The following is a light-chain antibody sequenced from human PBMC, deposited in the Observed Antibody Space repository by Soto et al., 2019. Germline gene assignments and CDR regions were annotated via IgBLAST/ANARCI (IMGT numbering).Light chain of an antibody. J-gene: IGLJ2*01. CDR3: CSYAGSSTFVV. V-gene: IGLV2-23*03. CDR1: SSGVGSYNL. Sequence: QSVLTQPASVSGSPGQSITISCTGTSSGVGSYNLVSWYQQHPGKAPKLMIYEGSKRPSGVSNRFSGSKSGNTASLTISGLQAEDEAHYYCCSYAGSSTFVVFGGGTKVTVL. CDR2: EGS.